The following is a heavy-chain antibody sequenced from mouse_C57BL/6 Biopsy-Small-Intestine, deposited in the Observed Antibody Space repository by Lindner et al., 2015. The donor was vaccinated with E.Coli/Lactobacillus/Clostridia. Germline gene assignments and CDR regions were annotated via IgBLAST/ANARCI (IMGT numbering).Heavy chain of an antibody. CDR3: ARLEARGVTWFDP. CDR2: IRPYSGGT. J-gene: IGHJ4*01. V-gene: IGHV1S29*02. CDR1: GYTFTDYY. D-gene: IGHD3-1*01. Sequence: SVKVSCKASGYTFTDYYIHWVRQAPGRGLEWMGWIRPYSGGTDYAQRFQGRVTMTRDTSINTAYMELSRLRSDDTAVYYCARLEARGVTWFDPWGQGTLVTVSS.